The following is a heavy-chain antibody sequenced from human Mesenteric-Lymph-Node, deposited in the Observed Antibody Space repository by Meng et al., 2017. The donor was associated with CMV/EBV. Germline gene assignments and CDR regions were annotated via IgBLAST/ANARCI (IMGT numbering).Heavy chain of an antibody. V-gene: IGHV4-59*11. Sequence: SETLSLTCTVSGDSITSHYWSWIRQSPGKGLEWLGYIYYNGSTNYNPSLKSRVTISVDTSKKHFFLNLSSVTPADTAVYYCAKSYSSSSSGGGRVDYWGQGTLVTVSS. J-gene: IGHJ4*02. D-gene: IGHD6-6*01. CDR1: GDSITSHY. CDR2: IYYNGST. CDR3: AKSYSSSSSGGGRVDY.